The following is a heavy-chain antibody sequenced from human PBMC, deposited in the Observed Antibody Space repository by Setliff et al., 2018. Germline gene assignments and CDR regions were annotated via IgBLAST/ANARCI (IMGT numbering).Heavy chain of an antibody. CDR1: GGSIGSSF. V-gene: IGHV4-59*01. CDR2: KSNRGDT. Sequence: PSETLSLTCTVSGGSIGSSFWNWIRQSPGKGLEWIGYKSNRGDTNSNPSLRSRLTMSVDTSKSQFSLNLTSVTAADTAVYFCARAVDSSGYFPYWYFDLWGRGALVTISS. D-gene: IGHD3-22*01. J-gene: IGHJ2*01. CDR3: ARAVDSSGYFPYWYFDL.